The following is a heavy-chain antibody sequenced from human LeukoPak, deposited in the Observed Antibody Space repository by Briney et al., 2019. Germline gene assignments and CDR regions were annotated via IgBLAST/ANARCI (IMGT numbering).Heavy chain of an antibody. V-gene: IGHV3-11*04. CDR2: ISSSGSTT. J-gene: IGHJ4*02. D-gene: IGHD2-8*01. CDR1: GFIFSDYY. CDR3: ARVGSCTNGVCYNPFDY. Sequence: GGSVRLSCAASGFIFSDYYMSWIRQAPGKGLEWVSYISSSGSTTYYADSVKGRFTISRDNAKNSLYLQMNSLRAEDTAVYYCARVGSCTNGVCYNPFDYWGQGTLVTVSS.